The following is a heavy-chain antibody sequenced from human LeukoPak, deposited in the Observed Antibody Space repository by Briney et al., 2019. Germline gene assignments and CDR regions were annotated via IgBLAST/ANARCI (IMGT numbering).Heavy chain of an antibody. Sequence: SETLSLTCAVYGGSFSGYYWSWLRQPPGKGLEWIGEINHSGSTNYNPSLKSRVTISVDTSKNQFSLKLSSVTAADTAVYYCARLGNSSSIDYWGQGTLVTVSS. V-gene: IGHV4-34*01. CDR3: ARLGNSSSIDY. CDR2: INHSGST. J-gene: IGHJ4*02. D-gene: IGHD6-6*01. CDR1: GGSFSGYY.